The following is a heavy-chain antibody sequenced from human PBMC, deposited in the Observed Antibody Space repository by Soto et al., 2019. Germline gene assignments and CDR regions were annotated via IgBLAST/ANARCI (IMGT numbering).Heavy chain of an antibody. CDR2: INYRGST. D-gene: IGHD2-2*01. CDR3: ARDAPETAPY. V-gene: IGHV4-31*03. J-gene: IGHJ4*02. CDR1: GGSISNGDYY. Sequence: QVQLQESGPGLVKPSQTLSLTCTDSGGSISNGDYYWNWIRQHPEKGLEWIGYINYRGSTFYNPSLKSRIIISVEKSKNQFSLKLSSVTAADTAVYYCARDAPETAPYWGQGTLVTVSS.